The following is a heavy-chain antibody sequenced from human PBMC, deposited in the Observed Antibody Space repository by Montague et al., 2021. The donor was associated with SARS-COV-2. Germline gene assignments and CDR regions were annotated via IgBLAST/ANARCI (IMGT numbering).Heavy chain of an antibody. D-gene: IGHD3-10*01. CDR1: GSSFSGYY. V-gene: IGHV4-34*01. CDR3: ARLRDGVVPSPILGVGPFYSYYYMDV. J-gene: IGHJ6*03. CDR2: INHGGST. Sequence: SETLSLTCAVHGSSFSGYYWNWIRQSPGKGLEWIGEINHGGSTMFSPSLKGRLTISTDTSKNQFSLKLISVAAADTAVYYCARLRDGVVPSPILGVGPFYSYYYMDVWGRGTPVTVSS.